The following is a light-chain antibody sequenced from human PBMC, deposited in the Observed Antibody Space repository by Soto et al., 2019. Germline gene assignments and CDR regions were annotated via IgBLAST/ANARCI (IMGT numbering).Light chain of an antibody. Sequence: EIVMTQSPATLSVSPGERATLSCRASQSISSELAWYQQKPGQPPRLLIYGASTRATGVPARFTGSGSGSDFTLTTSGLQSEDFPVYYCKRGHTWPLTFGQGTRLEI. V-gene: IGKV3-15*01. J-gene: IGKJ2*01. CDR2: GAS. CDR1: QSISSE. CDR3: KRGHTWPLT.